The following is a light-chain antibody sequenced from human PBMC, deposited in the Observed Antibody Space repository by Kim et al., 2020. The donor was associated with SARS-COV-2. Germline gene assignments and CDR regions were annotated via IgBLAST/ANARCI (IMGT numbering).Light chain of an antibody. CDR2: EVN. V-gene: IGLV2-23*02. CDR3: FSYAGGWAV. CDR1: RSYIVCYNL. Sequence: PGQSITISCSGTRSYIVCYNLVSWYQQPPGRAPKLLISEVNKRPSGISDRFSGSKSGNTASLTISGLQAEDEAHYFCFSYAGGWAVFGGGTQLTVL. J-gene: IGLJ2*01.